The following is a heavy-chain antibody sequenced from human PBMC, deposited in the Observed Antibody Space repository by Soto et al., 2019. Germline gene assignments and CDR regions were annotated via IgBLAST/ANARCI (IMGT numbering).Heavy chain of an antibody. CDR2: ITDTGGST. CDR1: GFTFSSYA. J-gene: IGHJ4*02. CDR3: AKDRGGGFDY. Sequence: GGSLRLSCAASGFTFSSYAMSCVRQAPGKGLEWVSAITDTGGSTYYADSVKGRFTISRDNSKNTLVLQMNSLRAEDTAVYYCAKDRGGGFDYLGQGALVTVSS. D-gene: IGHD3-16*01. V-gene: IGHV3-23*01.